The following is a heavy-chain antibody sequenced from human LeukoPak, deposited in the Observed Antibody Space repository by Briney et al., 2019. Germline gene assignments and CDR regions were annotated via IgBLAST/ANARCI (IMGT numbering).Heavy chain of an antibody. D-gene: IGHD3-22*01. CDR1: GYSISSGYY. J-gene: IGHJ4*02. CDR2: IYHSGST. Sequence: PSETLSLTCTVSGYSISSGYYWGWIRQPPGKGLEWIGSIYHSGSTYYNPSLKSRVTISVDTSKSQFSLKLSSVTAADTAVYYCARGVGDSSGQPSLFDYWGQGTLVTVSS. CDR3: ARGVGDSSGQPSLFDY. V-gene: IGHV4-38-2*02.